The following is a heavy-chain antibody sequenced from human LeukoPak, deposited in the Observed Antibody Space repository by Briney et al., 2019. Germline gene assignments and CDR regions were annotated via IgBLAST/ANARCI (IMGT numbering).Heavy chain of an antibody. CDR1: GFTFYMYA. D-gene: IGHD3-22*01. V-gene: IGHV3-23*01. CDR2: MCGTAGCT. Sequence: PGGSLRLSCQASGFTFYMYAMSWVRQAPGKGREWVASMCGTAGCTFYPDSVKGRFTISRDNSKNVLYLRMNSRTAEDTAIYYCAKDRPNFHENSGHYYRRDGDSWGQGTLVTVSS. J-gene: IGHJ5*01. CDR3: AKDRPNFHENSGHYYRRDGDS.